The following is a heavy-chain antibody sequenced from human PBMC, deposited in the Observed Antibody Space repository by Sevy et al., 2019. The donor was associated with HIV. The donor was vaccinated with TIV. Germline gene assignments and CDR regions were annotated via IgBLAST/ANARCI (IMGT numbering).Heavy chain of an antibody. D-gene: IGHD5-12*01. V-gene: IGHV4-61*01. CDR3: ASYGGGYSGYDSTPKYYFDY. J-gene: IGHJ4*02. CDR1: GGSVSSGSYY. Sequence: SETLSLTCTVSGGSVSSGSYYWSWIRQPPGKGLEWIGYIYYSGSTNYNPSLKSRVTISVDTSKNQFSLKLSSETAADTAGYYWASYGGGYSGYDSTPKYYFDYWGQGTLVTVS. CDR2: IYYSGST.